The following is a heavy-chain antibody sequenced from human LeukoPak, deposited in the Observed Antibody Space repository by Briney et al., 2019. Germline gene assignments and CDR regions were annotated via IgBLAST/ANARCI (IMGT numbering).Heavy chain of an antibody. CDR3: AKRASGSGTSLYYFDY. V-gene: IGHV3-48*03. CDR2: ISNSGSSI. Sequence: PGGSLRLSCAASGFTFSSFEMNWVRQAPGKGLEWVSYISNSGSSIHYADSVKGRFTISRDNAKNSLYLQMNSLRAEDTAVYYCAKRASGSGTSLYYFDYWGQGTLVTVSS. D-gene: IGHD3-10*01. CDR1: GFTFSSFE. J-gene: IGHJ4*02.